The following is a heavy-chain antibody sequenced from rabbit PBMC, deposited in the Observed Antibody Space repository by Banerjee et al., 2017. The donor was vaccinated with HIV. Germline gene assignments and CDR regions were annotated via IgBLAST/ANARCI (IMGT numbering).Heavy chain of an antibody. J-gene: IGHJ4*01. CDR2: IYTSVGST. CDR1: GFSFSSSYW. CDR3: ASDVGGVGYGYRGYYLDL. V-gene: IGHV1S45*01. D-gene: IGHD6-1*01. Sequence: QEQLEESGGDLVKPEGSLTLTCTASGFSFSSSYWMRWVRQAPGKGLEWIACIYTSVGSTWYASWVNGRFTISKTSSTTVTLQMTSLTAADTATYFCASDVGGVGYGYRGYYLDLWGQGTLVTVS.